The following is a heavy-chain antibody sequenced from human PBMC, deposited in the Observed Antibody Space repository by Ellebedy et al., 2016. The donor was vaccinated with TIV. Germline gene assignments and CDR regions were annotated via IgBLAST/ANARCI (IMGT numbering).Heavy chain of an antibody. V-gene: IGHV1-69*10. CDR2: IIPIFGIA. D-gene: IGHD2-21*02. Sequence: SVKVSCXASGGTFSSYAISWVRQAPGQGLEWMGGIIPIFGIANYAQKFQGRVTITADKSTSTAYMELSSLRSEDTAVYYCARVGVVTAIQGENYYYGMDVWGQGTTVTVSS. J-gene: IGHJ6*02. CDR3: ARVGVVTAIQGENYYYGMDV. CDR1: GGTFSSYA.